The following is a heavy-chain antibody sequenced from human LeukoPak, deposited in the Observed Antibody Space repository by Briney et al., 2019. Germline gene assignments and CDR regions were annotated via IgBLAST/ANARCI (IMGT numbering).Heavy chain of an antibody. CDR1: GGSISSYY. Sequence: SETLSLTCTVSGGSISSYYWSWIRQPPGKGLEWIGYIYYSGSTNYNPSLKSRVTISVDTSKNQFSLKLSSVTAADTAVYYCARGRDEYYFDYWGQGTLVTISS. CDR2: IYYSGST. CDR3: ARGRDEYYFDY. V-gene: IGHV4-59*08. J-gene: IGHJ4*02.